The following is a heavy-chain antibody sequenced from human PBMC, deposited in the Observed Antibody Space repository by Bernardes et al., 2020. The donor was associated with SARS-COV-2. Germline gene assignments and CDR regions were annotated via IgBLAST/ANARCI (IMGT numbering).Heavy chain of an antibody. V-gene: IGHV3-21*01. D-gene: IGHD5-12*01. J-gene: IGHJ4*02. CDR1: GFTFSSYS. CDR3: ARDPTSGWLQPGY. Sequence: GGSLRLSCAASGFTFSSYSMNWVRQAPGKGLEWVSSISSSSSYIYYADSVKGRFTISRDNAKNSLYLQMNSLRAEDTAVYYCARDPTSGWLQPGYWGQGTLVTVSS. CDR2: ISSSSSYI.